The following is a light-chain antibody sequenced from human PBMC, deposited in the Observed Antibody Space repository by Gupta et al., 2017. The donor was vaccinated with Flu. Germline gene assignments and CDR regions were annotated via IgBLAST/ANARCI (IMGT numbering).Light chain of an antibody. Sequence: GSNSNIGNNFVSWYQQIPGTATKLLIYDNNKRPSGIPDRFSGSKSGTSATLGITGLQTGDEADYYCATWDNNLRGVFGGGTKVTVL. J-gene: IGLJ3*02. CDR2: DNN. CDR1: NSNIGNNF. CDR3: ATWDNNLRGV. V-gene: IGLV1-51*01.